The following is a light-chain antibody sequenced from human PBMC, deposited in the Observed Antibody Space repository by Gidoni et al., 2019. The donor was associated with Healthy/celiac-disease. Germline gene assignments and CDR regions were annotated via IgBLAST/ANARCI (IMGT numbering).Light chain of an antibody. CDR1: HSISSY. J-gene: IGKJ1*01. V-gene: IGKV1-39*01. CDR3: QQSYSTVWT. CDR2: AAS. Sequence: DFQITQSPSSRSASVGDRVTITCRARHSISSYLKWYQQTPGKAPKLLIYAASSLQSGVPSRFSGSGSGKVFPLTISSLQQEDFATYYCQQSYSTVWTFXHXTKVEIK.